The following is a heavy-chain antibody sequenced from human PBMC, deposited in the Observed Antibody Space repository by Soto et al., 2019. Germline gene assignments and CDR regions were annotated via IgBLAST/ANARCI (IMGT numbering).Heavy chain of an antibody. CDR3: AREGVAPYYYYGMDV. J-gene: IGHJ6*02. Sequence: QVQLVQSGAEVKKPGASVKVSCKASGYTFTRSGISWVRQAPGQGPEWMGWISSYNGDTNYAQTFQGRVTMTTDTSTSTAYMGLWSLRSDDTAVYYCAREGVAPYYYYGMDVWGQGTPVTVTS. V-gene: IGHV1-18*01. D-gene: IGHD5-12*01. CDR2: ISSYNGDT. CDR1: GYTFTRSG.